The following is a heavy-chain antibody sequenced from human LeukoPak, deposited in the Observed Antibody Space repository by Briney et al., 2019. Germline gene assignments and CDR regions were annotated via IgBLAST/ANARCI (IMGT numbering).Heavy chain of an antibody. CDR2: IWYDGSNK. J-gene: IGHJ6*02. CDR3: ARAKGMEWTFYGMDV. D-gene: IGHD3-3*01. CDR1: GFTFSSYG. V-gene: IGHV3-33*01. Sequence: PGGSLRLSCAASGFTFSSYGMHWVRQAPGKGLEWVAVIWYDGSNKYYADSVKGRFTISRDNSKNTLYLQMNSLRAEDTAAYYCARAKGMEWTFYGMDVWGQGTTVTVSS.